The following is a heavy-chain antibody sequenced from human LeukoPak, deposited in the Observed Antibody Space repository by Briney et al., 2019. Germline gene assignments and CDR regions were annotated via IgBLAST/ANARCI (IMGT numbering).Heavy chain of an antibody. Sequence: SQTLSLTCTVSGGSISSGSYYWSWIRQPAGKGLEWIGRIYTSGSTNYNPSLKSRVTISVDTSKNQFSLKLSSVTAADTAVYYCARASGLYGAARQAFDIWGQGTMVTVSS. CDR1: GGSISSGSYY. J-gene: IGHJ3*02. V-gene: IGHV4-61*02. CDR2: IYTSGST. D-gene: IGHD4-17*01. CDR3: ARASGLYGAARQAFDI.